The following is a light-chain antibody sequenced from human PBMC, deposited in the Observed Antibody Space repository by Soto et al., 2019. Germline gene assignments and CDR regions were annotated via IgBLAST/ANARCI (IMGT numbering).Light chain of an antibody. CDR3: QQYNNWPPT. CDR2: GAS. CDR1: QSVSST. J-gene: IGKJ2*01. V-gene: IGKV3-15*01. Sequence: EIVMTQSPATLSVSPGERATLSCRARQSVSSTLVWYQQKRGQAPRLLIYGASTRATGIPARFSGSGSGTEFTLTIGSLQSEDFAVYYCQQYNNWPPTFGQGTKLEIK.